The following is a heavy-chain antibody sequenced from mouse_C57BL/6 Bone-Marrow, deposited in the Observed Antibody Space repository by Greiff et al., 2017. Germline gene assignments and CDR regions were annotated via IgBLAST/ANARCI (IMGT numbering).Heavy chain of an antibody. CDR2: ISSGGSYT. D-gene: IGHD4-1*01. J-gene: IGHJ3*01. V-gene: IGHV5-6*01. CDR3: ARLQTGTAWFAY. CDR1: GFTFRSYG. Sequence: EVKLMASGGDLVKPGGSLKLSGAASGFTFRSYGMSWVRLSPDKRLEWVATISSGGSYTYYPDSVRGLFAISRDNAKQPLYLQMSSLKSEDTAMFYCARLQTGTAWFAYWGQGTLVTVSA.